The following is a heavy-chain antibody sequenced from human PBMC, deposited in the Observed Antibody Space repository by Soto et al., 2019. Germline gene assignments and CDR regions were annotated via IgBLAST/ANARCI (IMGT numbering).Heavy chain of an antibody. Sequence: SETLSLTCTVSGGSISSYYWSWIRQPPGKGLEWIGYIYYSGSTNYNPSLKSRVTISVDTSKNQFSLKLSSVTAEDTAVYYCAKDLVATIRKPYYYGMDVWGQGTTVTVSS. J-gene: IGHJ6*02. CDR1: GGSISSYY. V-gene: IGHV4-59*01. D-gene: IGHD5-12*01. CDR2: IYYSGST. CDR3: AKDLVATIRKPYYYGMDV.